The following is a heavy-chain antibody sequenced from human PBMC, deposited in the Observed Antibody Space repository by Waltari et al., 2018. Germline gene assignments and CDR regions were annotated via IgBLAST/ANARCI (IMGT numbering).Heavy chain of an antibody. D-gene: IGHD3-10*01. CDR2: INHRGST. J-gene: IGHJ6*03. CDR1: GGSFSGYY. CDR3: ARAAGYYYGSGSYYRVPYYYYYMDV. V-gene: IGHV4-34*01. Sequence: QVQLQQWGAGLLKPSETLSLTCAVYGGSFSGYYWSWIRQPTGKGLEWIGEINHRGSTNYNPSLKSRVTISVDTSKNQFSLKLSSVTAADTAVYYCARAAGYYYGSGSYYRVPYYYYYMDVWGKGTTVTVSS.